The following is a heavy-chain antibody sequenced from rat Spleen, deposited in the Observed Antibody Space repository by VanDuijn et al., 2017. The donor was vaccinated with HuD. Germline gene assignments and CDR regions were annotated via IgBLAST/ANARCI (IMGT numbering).Heavy chain of an antibody. Sequence: EVKLVESGGGLVQPGNSLTLSCVASGFSFSNYGMHWIRQAPKKGLEWITMIYYDSSKMYYTDTVKGRFTISRDTVENTLYLQMSSLRSEDTATYYCTRGGYFRYWGQGVMVTVSS. CDR1: GFSFSNYG. CDR3: TRGGYFRY. D-gene: IGHD1-1*01. CDR2: IYYDSSKM. J-gene: IGHJ2*01. V-gene: IGHV5-54*01.